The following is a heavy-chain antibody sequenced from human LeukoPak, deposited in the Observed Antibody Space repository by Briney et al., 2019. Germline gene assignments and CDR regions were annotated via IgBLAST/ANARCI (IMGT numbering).Heavy chain of an antibody. CDR2: INHSGST. D-gene: IGHD5-12*01. CDR1: GGSFSGYF. V-gene: IGHV4-34*01. CDR3: ARVARRGYTYGYPDY. J-gene: IGHJ4*02. Sequence: SETLSLICAVYGGSFSGYFWSWIRQPPGKGLEWIGEINHSGSTNHNPSLKSRVTMSVDMSKNQFSLNLTSVTAADTAVYYCARVARRGYTYGYPDYWGQGTLVTVSS.